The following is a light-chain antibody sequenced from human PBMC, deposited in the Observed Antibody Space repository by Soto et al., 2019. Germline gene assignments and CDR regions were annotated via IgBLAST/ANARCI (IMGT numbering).Light chain of an antibody. Sequence: QAVVTQEPSLTVSPGGTVTLTCGSSTGAVTSGHYPYWFQQKPGQAPRTLIYDTSNKHSWTPARFSGSLLGGKAALTLSGAQPEDEADYYCSSYAGSNNVVFGGGTKLTVL. CDR2: DTS. J-gene: IGLJ2*01. V-gene: IGLV7-46*01. CDR1: TGAVTSGHY. CDR3: SSYAGSNNVV.